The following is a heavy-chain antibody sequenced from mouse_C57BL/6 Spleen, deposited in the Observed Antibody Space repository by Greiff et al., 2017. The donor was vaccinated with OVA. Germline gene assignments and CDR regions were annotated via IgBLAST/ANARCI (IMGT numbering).Heavy chain of an antibody. CDR3: AGSTMVTTGAMDY. CDR2: IWSGGST. Sequence: QVQLKESGPGLVQPSQSLSITCTVSGFSFTSYGVHWVRQSPGKGLEWLGVIWSGGSTDYNAAFISRLSISKDNSKSQVFFKMNSLQADDTAIYYCAGSTMVTTGAMDYWGQGTSVTVSS. J-gene: IGHJ4*01. V-gene: IGHV2-2*01. CDR1: GFSFTSYG. D-gene: IGHD2-2*01.